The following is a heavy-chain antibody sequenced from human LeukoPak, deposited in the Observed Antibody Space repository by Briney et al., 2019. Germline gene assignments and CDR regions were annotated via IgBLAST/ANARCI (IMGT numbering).Heavy chain of an antibody. CDR2: ISGGGGST. CDR3: AKGKVVTGIDY. Sequence: GGSLRLSCAASGLTVSNNYMTWVRQAPGKGLEWVSAISGGGGSTYYADSVKGRFTISRDNSKNTLYLQMNSLRAEDTAIYYCAKGKVVTGIDYWGQGTLVTVSS. CDR1: GLTVSNNY. D-gene: IGHD2-21*02. V-gene: IGHV3-23*01. J-gene: IGHJ4*02.